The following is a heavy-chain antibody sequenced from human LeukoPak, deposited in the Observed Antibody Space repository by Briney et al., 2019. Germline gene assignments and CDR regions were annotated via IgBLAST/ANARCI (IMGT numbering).Heavy chain of an antibody. Sequence: SVKVSCKASGGTFSSYAISWVRQAPGQGLEWMGGIIPIFGTTNFAQKFQGRVTITADESTSTAYMELSSLRSEDTAVYYCATGGYDSLTGYYVQRYFDYWGQGTLVTVSS. D-gene: IGHD3-9*01. J-gene: IGHJ4*02. CDR3: ATGGYDSLTGYYVQRYFDY. CDR1: GGTFSSYA. V-gene: IGHV1-69*13. CDR2: IIPIFGTT.